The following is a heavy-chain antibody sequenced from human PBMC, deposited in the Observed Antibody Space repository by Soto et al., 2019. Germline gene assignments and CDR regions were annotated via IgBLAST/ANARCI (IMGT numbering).Heavy chain of an antibody. CDR2: IWYDGSNK. J-gene: IGHJ4*02. Sequence: GGSLRLSCAASGFTFSSYGMHWVRQAPGKGLEWVAVIWYDGSNKYYADSVKGRFTISRDNSKNTLCLQMNSLRAEDTAVYYCARDQEDSYYFDYWGQGTLVTVSS. V-gene: IGHV3-33*01. CDR1: GFTFSSYG. CDR3: ARDQEDSYYFDY.